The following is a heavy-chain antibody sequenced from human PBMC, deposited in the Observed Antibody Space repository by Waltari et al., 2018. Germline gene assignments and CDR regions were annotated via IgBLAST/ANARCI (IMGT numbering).Heavy chain of an antibody. V-gene: IGHV1-69*15. CDR2: IIPLFGTA. J-gene: IGHJ6*02. D-gene: IGHD2-21*02. CDR3: ARETAGYYYYGMDV. Sequence: SGVRQAPGQGLEWMGRIIPLFGTANYAQKFQGRVTITADDSTSTAYMELSTLRSEDTAVYYCARETAGYYYYGMDVWGQGTTVTVSS.